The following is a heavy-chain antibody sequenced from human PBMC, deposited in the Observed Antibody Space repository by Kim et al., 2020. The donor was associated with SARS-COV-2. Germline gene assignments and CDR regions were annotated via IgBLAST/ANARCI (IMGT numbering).Heavy chain of an antibody. CDR1: GFTFSSYG. CDR2: IWYDGSNK. D-gene: IGHD4-17*01. V-gene: IGHV3-33*01. Sequence: GGSLRLSCAASGFTFSSYGMHWVRQAPGKGLEWVAVIWYDGSNKYYADSVKGRFTISRDNSKNTLYLQMNSLRAEDTAVYYCAREDYGGKNYYYYYYYMDVWGKGTTVTVSS. J-gene: IGHJ6*03. CDR3: AREDYGGKNYYYYYYYMDV.